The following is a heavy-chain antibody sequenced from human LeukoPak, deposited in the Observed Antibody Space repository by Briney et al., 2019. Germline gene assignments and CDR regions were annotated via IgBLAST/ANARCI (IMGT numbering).Heavy chain of an antibody. D-gene: IGHD1-26*01. J-gene: IGHJ6*03. Sequence: GESLRLSCDASGFSFSSYNMDWVRQTPGKGLEWISSITTSSTYTFYADSVRGRFTISRDNARNSLYLQMNRLRVEDTAVYYCARDPYSGTYGNTYYYYMDVWGKGTTVTISS. CDR3: ARDPYSGTYGNTYYYYMDV. CDR2: ITTSSTYT. V-gene: IGHV3-21*01. CDR1: GFSFSSYN.